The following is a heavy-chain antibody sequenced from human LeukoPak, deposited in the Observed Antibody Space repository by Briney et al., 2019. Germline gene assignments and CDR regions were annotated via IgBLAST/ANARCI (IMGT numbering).Heavy chain of an antibody. D-gene: IGHD5-18*01. CDR2: IYYSGST. V-gene: IGHV4-59*08. CDR1: GGSISSYY. Sequence: PSETLSLTCTVSGGSISSYYWSWIRQPPGKGLEWIGYIYYSGSTNYNPSLKSRVTISVDTSKNQFSLKLSSVTAADTAVYYCARHGVDTAMYYFDYWGQGTLVTVSS. J-gene: IGHJ4*02. CDR3: ARHGVDTAMYYFDY.